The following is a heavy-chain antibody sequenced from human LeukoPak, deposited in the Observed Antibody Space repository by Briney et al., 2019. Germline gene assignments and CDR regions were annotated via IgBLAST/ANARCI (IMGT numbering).Heavy chain of an antibody. CDR3: ARQPYGAAFGYFDY. D-gene: IGHD4/OR15-4a*01. V-gene: IGHV5-51*01. CDR1: GYSFTSYW. Sequence: GGSLRLSCAASGYSFTSYWIGWVRQMPGKGLEWMGIIYPGDSDTRYSPSFQGQVTISADKSISTAYLQWSSLKASDTAMYYCARQPYGAAFGYFDYWGQGTLVTVSS. J-gene: IGHJ4*02. CDR2: IYPGDSDT.